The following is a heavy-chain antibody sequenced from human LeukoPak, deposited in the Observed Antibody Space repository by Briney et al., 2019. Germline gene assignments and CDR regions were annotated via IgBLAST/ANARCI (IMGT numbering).Heavy chain of an antibody. V-gene: IGHV3-23*01. J-gene: IGHJ4*02. CDR3: ARGLRGNYDY. D-gene: IGHD1-7*01. Sequence: GGSLRLSCAASGFTFSDYAMAWVRQAPGKGLEWVSSISTSGNTYYADSVKGRFTIPRDNSKDTLYLQMNSLTTEDTALYYCARGLRGNYDYWGQGTLVTVSS. CDR1: GFTFSDYA. CDR2: ISTSGNT.